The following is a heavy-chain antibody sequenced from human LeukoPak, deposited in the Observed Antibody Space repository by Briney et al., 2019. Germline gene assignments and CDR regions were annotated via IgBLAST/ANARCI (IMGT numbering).Heavy chain of an antibody. J-gene: IGHJ4*02. CDR2: IRYDGSTE. CDR3: AQDPSTVPAAIEY. V-gene: IGHV3-30*02. CDR1: GFTFSRSG. D-gene: IGHD2-2*01. Sequence: PGGSLRLSCTASGFTFSRSGMHWVRQAPGRGLEWVAFIRYDGSTEYYAESVKGRFTISRDNSKNTLYLQMNSLRPEDTAVYYCAQDPSTVPAAIEYWGQGTLVTVSS.